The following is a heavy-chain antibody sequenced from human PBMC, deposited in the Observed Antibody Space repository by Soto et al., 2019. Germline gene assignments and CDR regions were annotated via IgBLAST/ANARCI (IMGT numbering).Heavy chain of an antibody. V-gene: IGHV1-69*13. CDR3: ARAGDCSGGSCYKVGYFQH. D-gene: IGHD2-15*01. CDR1: GGTFSSYA. J-gene: IGHJ1*01. CDR2: IIPIFGTA. Sequence: SVKVSCKASGGTFSSYAISWVRQAPGQGLEWMGGIIPIFGTANYARKFQGRVTITADESTSTAYMELSSLRSEDTAVYYCARAGDCSGGSCYKVGYFQHWGQGTLVTVSS.